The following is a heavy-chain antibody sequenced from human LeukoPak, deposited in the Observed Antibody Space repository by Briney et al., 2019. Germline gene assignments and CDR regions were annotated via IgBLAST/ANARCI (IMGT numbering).Heavy chain of an antibody. J-gene: IGHJ6*02. CDR2: IYYSGST. V-gene: IGHV4-59*01. CDR1: GGSISSYY. CDR3: ARDIQYYDILTGRYYYGMDV. Sequence: SETLSLTCTVSGGSISSYYWSWIRQPPGKGLEWIGYIYYSGSTNYNPSLKSRFTISVDTSKNQFSLKLSSVTAADTAVYYCARDIQYYDILTGRYYYGMDVWGQGTTVTVSS. D-gene: IGHD3-9*01.